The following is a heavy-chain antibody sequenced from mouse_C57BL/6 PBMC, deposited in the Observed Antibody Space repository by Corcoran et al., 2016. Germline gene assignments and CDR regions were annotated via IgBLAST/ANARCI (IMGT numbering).Heavy chain of an antibody. CDR1: GYTFTDYY. D-gene: IGHD1-1*01. CDR3: ARTLYYYGSSYFDY. CDR2: IYPGSGNT. Sequence: QVQLKQSGAELVRPGASVKLSCKASGYTFTDYYINWVKQRPGQGLEWIARIYPGSGNTYYNEKFKGKATLTAEKSSSTAYMQLSSLTSEDSAVYFCARTLYYYGSSYFDYWGQGTTLTVSS. V-gene: IGHV1-76*01. J-gene: IGHJ2*01.